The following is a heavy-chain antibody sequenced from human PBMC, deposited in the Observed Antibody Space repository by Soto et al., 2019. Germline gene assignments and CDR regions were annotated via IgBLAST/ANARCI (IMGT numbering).Heavy chain of an antibody. V-gene: IGHV3-33*01. J-gene: IGHJ4*02. CDR2: IWYDGKNK. Sequence: QVRLVQSGGGVVQPGRSLRLPGAAAGFTFNTYGMHLVRQAPGTGLEWVAVIWYDGKNKYYADSVNGRFTASRDNSNHTLYLQMDNVSGEDTAVYYCARGRTTGDYWGQGTLVSVSS. D-gene: IGHD4-17*01. CDR3: ARGRTTGDY. CDR1: GFTFNTYG.